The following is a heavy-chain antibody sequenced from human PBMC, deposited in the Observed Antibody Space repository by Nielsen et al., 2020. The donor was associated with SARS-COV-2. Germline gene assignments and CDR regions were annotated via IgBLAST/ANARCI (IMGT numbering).Heavy chain of an antibody. CDR2: IYYSGST. D-gene: IGHD2-2*01. CDR1: GGSISSSSYY. CDR3: ARQTLVVPAPSGFDP. J-gene: IGHJ5*02. Sequence: SETLSLTCTVSGGSISSSSYYWGWIRQPPGKGLEWIGSIYYSGSTYYNPSLKSRVTISVDTSKNQFSLKLSSVTAADTAVYYCARQTLVVPAPSGFDPWGQGTLVTVSS. V-gene: IGHV4-39*01.